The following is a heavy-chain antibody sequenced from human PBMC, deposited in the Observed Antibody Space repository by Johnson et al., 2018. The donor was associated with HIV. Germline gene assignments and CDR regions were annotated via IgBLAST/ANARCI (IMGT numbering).Heavy chain of an antibody. Sequence: QVQLVESGGGLVQPGRSLRLSCAASGFTFSSYGMHWVRQAPGKGLEWVAVIWYDGSNKYYADSVKGRFTISRDNSKNKLYLQMNSLKTEDTAVYYCTTWYSLVSGVFDIWGQGTMVTVSS. CDR2: IWYDGSNK. D-gene: IGHD6-13*01. CDR1: GFTFSSYG. V-gene: IGHV3-33*01. J-gene: IGHJ3*02. CDR3: TTWYSLVSGVFDI.